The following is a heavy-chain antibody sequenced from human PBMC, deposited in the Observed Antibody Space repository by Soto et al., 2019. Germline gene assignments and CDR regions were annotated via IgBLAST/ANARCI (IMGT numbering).Heavy chain of an antibody. CDR1: GYTLNEVA. CDR3: TTYHGDYNFDH. D-gene: IGHD4-17*01. V-gene: IGHV1-24*01. Sequence: QVPLVQSGAEVKKPGASVKVSCKVSGYTLNEVAMHWVRQAPGKGLELLGGFDPDEAETIYAQHFQGRVTMTEDTSTDTVYMELSSLRSEDTALYFCTTYHGDYNFDHWGQGTLVTVSS. CDR2: FDPDEAET. J-gene: IGHJ5*02.